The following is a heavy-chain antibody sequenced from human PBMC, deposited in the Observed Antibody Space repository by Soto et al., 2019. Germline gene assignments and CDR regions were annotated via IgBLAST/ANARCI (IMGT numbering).Heavy chain of an antibody. CDR3: ARYYCSGGSCYSLSTFDV. D-gene: IGHD2-15*01. CDR1: GGSINYKY. CDR2: IYYSGST. J-gene: IGHJ3*01. V-gene: IGHV4-59*01. Sequence: SETLSLTCTVSGGSINYKYWSWIRQPPGKGLEWIGYIYYSGSTDYNPSLKSRATISLDTSKNQFSLKLTSVTAADTAVYYCARYYCSGGSCYSLSTFDVWGQGTMVTVSS.